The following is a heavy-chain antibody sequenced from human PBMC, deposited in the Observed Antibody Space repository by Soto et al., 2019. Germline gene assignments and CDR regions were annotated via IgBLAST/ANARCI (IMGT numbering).Heavy chain of an antibody. V-gene: IGHV3-30-3*01. D-gene: IGHD6-13*01. J-gene: IGHJ6*02. CDR1: GFTFSIYA. CDR2: ISFDGSKT. Sequence: VQLADSGGGVVQPGRSLILSCAASGFTFSIYARNWVRQAPGKGLEWVAFISFDGSKTYYADSVMGRFTISRDNSRNTVYMEMNNLRPGDAAVYHCANLLNVAAAGAPHFYGVDVWGQGTTVTVS. CDR3: ANLLNVAAAGAPHFYGVDV.